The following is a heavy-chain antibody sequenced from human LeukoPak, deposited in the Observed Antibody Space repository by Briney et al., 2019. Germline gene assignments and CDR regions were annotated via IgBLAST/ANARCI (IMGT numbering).Heavy chain of an antibody. J-gene: IGHJ4*02. CDR3: ARDSGSYQPPFYS. CDR2: FYYSGST. CDR1: GGSISSYY. D-gene: IGHD1-26*01. Sequence: SETLSLTCTFAGGSISSYYWSWIRQPPGKGLEWIGYFYYSGSTNYNPSLKSRVTISVDTSKNHFSLKLSSVTAADTAVYYCARDSGSYQPPFYSWGQGTLVTVSS. V-gene: IGHV4-59*01.